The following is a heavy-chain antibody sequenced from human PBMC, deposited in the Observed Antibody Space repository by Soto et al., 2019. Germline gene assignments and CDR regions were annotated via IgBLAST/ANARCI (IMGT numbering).Heavy chain of an antibody. V-gene: IGHV5-10-1*01. D-gene: IGHD5-12*01. Sequence: GESLTISCKGSGYSFTSYWISWVRQMPGKGLEWMGRIDPSDSYTNYSPSFQGHVTISADKSISTAYLQWSSLKASDTAMYYCAFFPPIQWHYGMDVWGQGTTVTVSS. J-gene: IGHJ6*02. CDR3: AFFPPIQWHYGMDV. CDR1: GYSFTSYW. CDR2: IDPSDSYT.